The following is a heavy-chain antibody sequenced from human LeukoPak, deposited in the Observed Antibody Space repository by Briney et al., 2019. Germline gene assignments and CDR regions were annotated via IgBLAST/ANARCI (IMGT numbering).Heavy chain of an antibody. CDR3: ARDALALWSYFDY. CDR1: GGSISSGGYY. D-gene: IGHD1-7*01. Sequence: SQTLSLTCTVSGGSISSGGYYWSWIRQHPGKSLEWIGYIYCSGSTYYNPSLKSRVTISVDTSKNQFSLKLSSVTAADTAVYYCARDALALWSYFDYWGQGTLVTVSS. V-gene: IGHV4-31*03. J-gene: IGHJ4*02. CDR2: IYCSGST.